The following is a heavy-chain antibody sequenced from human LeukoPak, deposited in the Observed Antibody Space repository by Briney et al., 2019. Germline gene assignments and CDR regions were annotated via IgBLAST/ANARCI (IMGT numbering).Heavy chain of an antibody. J-gene: IGHJ4*02. CDR2: IYSGGST. Sequence: PGGSLRLSCAASGFTVSSNYMSWVRQAPGRGLEWVSVIYSGGSTYYADSVKGRFTISRDNSKNTLNLQMNSLRAEDAAVYYCARGYSSDNWGQGTLVTVSS. CDR3: ARGYSSDN. D-gene: IGHD2-21*01. V-gene: IGHV3-66*01. CDR1: GFTVSSNY.